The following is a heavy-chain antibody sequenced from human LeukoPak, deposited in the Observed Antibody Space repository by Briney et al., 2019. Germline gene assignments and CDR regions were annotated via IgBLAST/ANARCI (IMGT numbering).Heavy chain of an antibody. Sequence: GGSLRLSCAASGFTSSSHWMSWVRQAPGKGLEWVANIKQDGSDKYHVNSVKGRFTISRDNAKNSLYLQMNSLRAEDTAVYYCVRGGGSFDYWGQGTLVTVSS. CDR3: VRGGGSFDY. J-gene: IGHJ4*02. CDR2: IKQDGSDK. CDR1: GFTSSSHW. V-gene: IGHV3-7*04. D-gene: IGHD3-16*01.